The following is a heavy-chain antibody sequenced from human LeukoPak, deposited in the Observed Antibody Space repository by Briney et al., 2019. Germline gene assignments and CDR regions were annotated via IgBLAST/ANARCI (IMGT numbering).Heavy chain of an antibody. CDR1: GFTVSSNY. J-gene: IGHJ4*02. D-gene: IGHD1-26*01. V-gene: IGHV3-53*01. CDR3: ARDGSGSYSPVDY. Sequence: GGSLRLSCAASGFTVSSNYMSWVRQAPGKGLEWVSVIYSGGSTYYADSVKGRFTISRDNSKNTLYLQMNSLRAEDTAVHYCARDGSGSYSPVDYWGQGTLVTVSS. CDR2: IYSGGST.